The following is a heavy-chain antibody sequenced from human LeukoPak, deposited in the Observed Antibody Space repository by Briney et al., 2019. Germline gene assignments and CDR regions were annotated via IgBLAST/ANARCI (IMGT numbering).Heavy chain of an antibody. CDR2: IIPIFGTA. D-gene: IGHD2-2*01. CDR3: AKGGYCSSTSCRTGGFDP. J-gene: IGHJ5*02. V-gene: IGHV1-69*05. CDR1: GGTFSSYA. Sequence: GASVKVSCKASGGTFSSYAISWVRQAPGQGLEWMGGIIPIFGTANYAQKFQGRVTITTDESTSTAYMELSSLRSEDTAVYYCAKGGYCSSTSCRTGGFDPWGQGTLDTVSS.